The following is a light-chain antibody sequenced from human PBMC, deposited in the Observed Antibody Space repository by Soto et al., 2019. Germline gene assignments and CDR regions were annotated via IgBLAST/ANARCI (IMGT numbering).Light chain of an antibody. CDR1: QSIGSW. CDR2: KAS. CDR3: QQYNNDSPWT. V-gene: IGKV1-5*03. Sequence: DIQMTQSPSTLSASVGDRVILTCRASQSIGSWLAWYQQKAGKGPKLLIYKASSLKSGVPSRFSGSGSGTAFTLTIISLQPDDFATYYCQQYNNDSPWTFGQGTKVEVK. J-gene: IGKJ1*01.